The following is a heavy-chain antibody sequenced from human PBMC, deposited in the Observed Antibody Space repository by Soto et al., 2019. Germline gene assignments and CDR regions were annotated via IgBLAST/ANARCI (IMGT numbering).Heavy chain of an antibody. CDR2: IKSKTDGGTT. V-gene: IGHV3-15*07. CDR1: SFTLSNAW. CDR3: TTDQYRLVVVAALWVLAI. J-gene: IGHJ3*02. D-gene: IGHD2-15*01. Sequence: AGSPRLSCAASSFTLSNAWMTWARQAPGKGLEWVGRIKSKTDGGTTDFAAPVKGRFTISRDDSKNTLYLQMNSLKNEDTAVYHCTTDQYRLVVVAALWVLAIWRQGTMVTVSS.